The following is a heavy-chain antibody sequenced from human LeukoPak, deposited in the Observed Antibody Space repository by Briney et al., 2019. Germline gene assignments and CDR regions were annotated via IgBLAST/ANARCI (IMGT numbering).Heavy chain of an antibody. V-gene: IGHV3-23*01. Sequence: GASLRLSCAASGFTFSSYAMSWVRQAPGKGLEWVSAISGSGGSTYYADSVKGRFTISRDNSKNTLYLQMNSLRAEDTAVYYCAKDNHITIFGVFTTNWFDPWGQGTLVTVSS. CDR1: GFTFSSYA. CDR3: AKDNHITIFGVFTTNWFDP. CDR2: ISGSGGST. J-gene: IGHJ5*02. D-gene: IGHD3-3*01.